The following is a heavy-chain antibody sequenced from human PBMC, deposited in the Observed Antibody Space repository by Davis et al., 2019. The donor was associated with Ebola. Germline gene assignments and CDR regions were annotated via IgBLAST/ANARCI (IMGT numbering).Heavy chain of an antibody. V-gene: IGHV4-39*01. Sequence: PSETLSLTCTVSGGSISSSSYYWGWIRQPPGKGLEWIGSIYYSGSTYYNPSLKSRVTISVDTSKNQFSLKLSSVTAADTAVYYCARQYIAVAGNAFDIWGQGTMVTVSS. CDR2: IYYSGST. CDR3: ARQYIAVAGNAFDI. J-gene: IGHJ3*02. D-gene: IGHD6-19*01. CDR1: GGSISSSSYY.